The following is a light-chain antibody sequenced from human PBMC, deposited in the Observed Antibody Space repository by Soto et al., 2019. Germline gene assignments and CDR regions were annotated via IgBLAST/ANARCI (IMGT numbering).Light chain of an antibody. V-gene: IGKV3-20*01. CDR3: QQYGSSPPYT. CDR2: GAS. J-gene: IGKJ2*01. CDR1: QSISSNY. Sequence: EIVLTQSPGTLSLSPGERATLSCRASQSISSNYLAWYQQKPGQAPRLLIYGASSRATGLPDRFSGSWSGTDFTLTISSLEPEAFAVYYCQQYGSSPPYTFGQGAKLEIK.